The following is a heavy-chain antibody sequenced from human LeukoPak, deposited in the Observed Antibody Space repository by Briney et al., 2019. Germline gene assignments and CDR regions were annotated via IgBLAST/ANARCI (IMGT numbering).Heavy chain of an antibody. CDR1: GGSFSGYY. J-gene: IGHJ4*02. Sequence: SETLSLTCAVYGGSFSGYYWSWIRQPPGKGLEWIGEINHSGSTNYNPSLKSRVTISVDTSKNQFSLKLSSVTAADTAVYYCARVAYGGHYDYWGQGTLVTVSS. V-gene: IGHV4-34*01. D-gene: IGHD2-21*01. CDR3: ARVAYGGHYDY. CDR2: INHSGST.